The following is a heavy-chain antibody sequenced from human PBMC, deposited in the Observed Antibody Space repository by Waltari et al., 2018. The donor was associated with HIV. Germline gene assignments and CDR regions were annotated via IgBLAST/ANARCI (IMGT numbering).Heavy chain of an antibody. Sequence: EVQLVESGGGLVQHGGSLRLHCADSELPFNKHWMTWVRQAQGKGLEWVANIKQDESEKYYVDSVKGRFTISRDNAKNSLFLQMNGLRAEDTAVYYCAREALYDSSGYYFDYWGQGTLVTVSS. CDR2: IKQDESEK. CDR3: AREALYDSSGYYFDY. V-gene: IGHV3-7*01. J-gene: IGHJ4*02. D-gene: IGHD3-22*01. CDR1: ELPFNKHW.